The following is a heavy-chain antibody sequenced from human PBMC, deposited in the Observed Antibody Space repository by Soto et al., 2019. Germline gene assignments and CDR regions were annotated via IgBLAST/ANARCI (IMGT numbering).Heavy chain of an antibody. Sequence: EVQLLESGGGLVQPGGSLRLSCAASGFTFSSYAMSWVRQAPGKGLEWVSAISGSGGSTYYADSVKGRFTISRHNSKNTLYLQMNSLRAEDTAVYYCARRGVLSGCGGDCSYYYYGMDVWGQGTTVTVSS. V-gene: IGHV3-23*01. J-gene: IGHJ6*02. CDR3: ARRGVLSGCGGDCSYYYYGMDV. CDR2: ISGSGGST. D-gene: IGHD2-21*02. CDR1: GFTFSSYA.